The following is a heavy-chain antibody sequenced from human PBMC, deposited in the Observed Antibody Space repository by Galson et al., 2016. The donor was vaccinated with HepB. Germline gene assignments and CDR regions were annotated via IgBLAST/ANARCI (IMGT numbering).Heavy chain of an antibody. V-gene: IGHV3-30*18. D-gene: IGHD3-3*01. CDR2: ISYDGSNK. J-gene: IGHJ4*02. CDR1: GFTFSSYG. CDR3: AKDSRSYYEFWSCYFVSE. Sequence: SLRLSCAASGFTFSSYGMHWVRQAPGKGLEWVSVISYDGSNKYYADSVKGRFTISRDNSKNTLYLQMNSLRAEDTAVYYCAKDSRSYYEFWSCYFVSEWGQGTLVTGSS.